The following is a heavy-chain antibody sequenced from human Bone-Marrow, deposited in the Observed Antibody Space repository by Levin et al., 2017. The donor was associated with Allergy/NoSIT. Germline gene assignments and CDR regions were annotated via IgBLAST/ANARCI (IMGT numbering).Heavy chain of an antibody. J-gene: IGHJ4*02. CDR1: GGSTSTYY. CDR2: IYYSGTA. Sequence: PSETLSLTCTVSGGSTSTYYWSWIRQPPGKGLEWIGYIYYSGTANYNPSLRSRVTISLDTSNNQFSLKLSSVTAADTAVYYCARRAPDRHYYGSTLYFDSWGLGTLVTVSS. CDR3: ARRAPDRHYYGSTLYFDS. D-gene: IGHD3-22*01. V-gene: IGHV4-59*08.